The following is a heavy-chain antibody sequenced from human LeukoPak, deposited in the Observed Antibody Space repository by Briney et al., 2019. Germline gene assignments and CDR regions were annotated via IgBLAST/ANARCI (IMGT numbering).Heavy chain of an antibody. V-gene: IGHV1-3*01. CDR1: GYTFTNYA. CDR2: INAGNGNT. D-gene: IGHD3-10*01. J-gene: IGHJ5*02. Sequence: ASVKVSCKASGYTFTNYALHWVRQAPGQRLEWMGWINAGNGNTKYSQKFQGRVTITRDTSASTAYMELSSLRSEDTAVYYCARGTVRGVPPIGWFDPWGQGTLVTVSS. CDR3: ARGTVRGVPPIGWFDP.